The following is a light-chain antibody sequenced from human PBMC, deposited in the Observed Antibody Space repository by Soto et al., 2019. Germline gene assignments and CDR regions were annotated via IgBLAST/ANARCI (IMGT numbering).Light chain of an antibody. CDR1: QSLLYSNGYNY. CDR2: LGS. V-gene: IGKV2-28*01. Sequence: DIVMTQSPLSLPVTPGEPASISCRSSQSLLYSNGYNYLDWYLQKPGHPPQLLIYLGSNRASGVPDRFSGGGSGTDFTLKISRVEAEDVGVYYCMQALQTPRTFGPGTKVEI. CDR3: MQALQTPRT. J-gene: IGKJ3*01.